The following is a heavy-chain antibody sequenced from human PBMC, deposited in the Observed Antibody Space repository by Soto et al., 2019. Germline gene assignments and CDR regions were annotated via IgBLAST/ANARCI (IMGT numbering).Heavy chain of an antibody. CDR1: GGSVSSGSYY. CDR2: IYYSGST. D-gene: IGHD6-13*01. J-gene: IGHJ6*02. Sequence: SETLSLTCTVSGGSVSSGSYYWSWIRQPPGKGLEWVGYIYYSGSTNYNPSLKSRVTISVDTSKNQFSLKLSSVTAADTAVYYCARGAGIAASRYYYYGMDVWGQGTTVTVSS. CDR3: ARGAGIAASRYYYYGMDV. V-gene: IGHV4-61*01.